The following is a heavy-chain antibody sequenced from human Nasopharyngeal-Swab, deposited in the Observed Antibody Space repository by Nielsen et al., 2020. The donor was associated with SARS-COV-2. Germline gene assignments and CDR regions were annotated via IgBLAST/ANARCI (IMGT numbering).Heavy chain of an antibody. J-gene: IGHJ2*01. V-gene: IGHV1-2*02. CDR1: GYTFIDYY. CDR3: ARGDSYGASWYFGL. Sequence: ASVQVSCKASGYTFIDYYIYWLRQAPGQGLEWMGWINPNTGGTNYAQKFQGRVTMTRDTPISTAYMELISLRSEDTAVYYCARGDSYGASWYFGLWGRGTLVTVSS. CDR2: INPNTGGT. D-gene: IGHD5-18*01.